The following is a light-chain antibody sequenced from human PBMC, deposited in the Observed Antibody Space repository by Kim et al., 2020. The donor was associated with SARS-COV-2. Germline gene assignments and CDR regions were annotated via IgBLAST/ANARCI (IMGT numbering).Light chain of an antibody. Sequence: ITISCPGTSSDVGGYNFVSWYQQHPGTAPKLHIYEVTNRPSGVSHRFSGSKSGYTASLTISGFQAEDEAHYYCSSYIYSNTWVYVFGSGTKVTVL. CDR3: SSYIYSNTWVYV. CDR2: EVT. CDR1: SSDVGGYNF. V-gene: IGLV2-14*03. J-gene: IGLJ1*01.